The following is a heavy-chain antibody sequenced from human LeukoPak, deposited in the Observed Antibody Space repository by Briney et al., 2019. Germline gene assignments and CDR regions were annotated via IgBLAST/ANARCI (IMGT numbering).Heavy chain of an antibody. J-gene: IGHJ4*02. CDR1: GDTFSSYT. D-gene: IGHD3-9*01. CDR3: ASVYKYYDILTGLED. CDR2: IIPVLGRA. Sequence: ASVKVSCKASGDTFSSYTISWVRQAPGQGLEWMGRIIPVLGRANYAQKFQGRVTITADKFTSTAYMELSSLRSEDTAVYYCASVYKYYDILTGLEDWGQGTLVTVSS. V-gene: IGHV1-69*02.